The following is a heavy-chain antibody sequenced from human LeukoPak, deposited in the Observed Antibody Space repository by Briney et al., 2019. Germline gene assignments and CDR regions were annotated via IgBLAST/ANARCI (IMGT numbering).Heavy chain of an antibody. CDR2: IKQDGTEI. CDR3: VRSYYYDSSGPGDY. D-gene: IGHD3-22*01. V-gene: IGHV3-7*01. CDR1: GFTFSSYW. Sequence: GGSLRLSCAASGFTFSSYWMNWVRQAPGKGLEWVANIKQDGTEIYYVGSVKGRFTISRDNGKNSLYLQMNSLRAEDTAVYYCVRSYYYDSSGPGDYWGQGTLVTVSS. J-gene: IGHJ4*02.